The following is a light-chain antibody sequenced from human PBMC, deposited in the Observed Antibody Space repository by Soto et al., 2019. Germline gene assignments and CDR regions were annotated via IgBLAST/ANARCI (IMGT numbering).Light chain of an antibody. Sequence: DIQMTQSPSSLSTSVGDRVTITCRASQAISIYLAWYQQKPGKVPKLLIYAASTLQSGVPSRFSGSGSGTDFTLTISSLQPEDVATYYCQTYSGAPPTFGQGTKVEIK. CDR1: QAISIY. J-gene: IGKJ1*01. CDR3: QTYSGAPPT. CDR2: AAS. V-gene: IGKV1-27*01.